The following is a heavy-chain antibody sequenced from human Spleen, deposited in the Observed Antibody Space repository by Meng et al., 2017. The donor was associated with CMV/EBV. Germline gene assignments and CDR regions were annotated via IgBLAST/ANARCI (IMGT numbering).Heavy chain of an antibody. D-gene: IGHD6-6*01. CDR2: ITGTGGST. V-gene: IGHV3-23*01. CDR3: ARRDSSARGLDY. J-gene: IGHJ4*02. CDR1: GFSFSNYV. Sequence: GGSLRLSCAPSGFSFSNYVMAWVRQAPGKGLEWVSAITGTGGSTYYADSVNGRFTISRDNSKNALYLQMDSLSAADTAVYYCARRDSSARGLDYWGQGTLVTVSS.